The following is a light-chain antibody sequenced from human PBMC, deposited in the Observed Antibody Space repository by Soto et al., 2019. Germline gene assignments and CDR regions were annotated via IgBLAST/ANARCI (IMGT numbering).Light chain of an antibody. Sequence: QSVLTQPASVSGSPGQSITISCPGTSSDVGDYNYVSWYQQHPGKAPKLMIYDVSNRPSGVSNRFSGSKSGNTASLTISGLQAEDEADYYCSSYTSRGTDVFGTGTKVTVL. V-gene: IGLV2-14*01. J-gene: IGLJ1*01. CDR3: SSYTSRGTDV. CDR1: SSDVGDYNY. CDR2: DVS.